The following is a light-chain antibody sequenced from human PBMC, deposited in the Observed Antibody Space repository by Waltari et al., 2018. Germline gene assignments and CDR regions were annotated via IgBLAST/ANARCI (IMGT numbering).Light chain of an antibody. CDR3: TSYTYSDTLA. Sequence: QSALTQPASVSASPGQSITISCTGTSSDIGHYNYVSWNQQHPGKAPKLIIYEISYRPSGVSNRFSGSKSGNTASLTISGLRGEDEADYYCTSYTYSDTLAFGGGTKLTVL. V-gene: IGLV2-14*01. J-gene: IGLJ2*01. CDR1: SSDIGHYNY. CDR2: EIS.